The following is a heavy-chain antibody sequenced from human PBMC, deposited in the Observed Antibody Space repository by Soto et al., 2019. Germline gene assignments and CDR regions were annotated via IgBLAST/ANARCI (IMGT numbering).Heavy chain of an antibody. D-gene: IGHD6-13*01. Sequence: EVQLLESGGGLVQPGRSLRLSCTASGFTFSSHAMTWVRQAPGKGLEWVSGLSDSGDSIYYADSVKGRFTIYRDNTMNTLYLQMNTVRVEDTAVYYCAKVSSSWYAGFFDLWGQGTLVTVSS. CDR2: LSDSGDSI. J-gene: IGHJ4*02. V-gene: IGHV3-23*01. CDR3: AKVSSSWYAGFFDL. CDR1: GFTFSSHA.